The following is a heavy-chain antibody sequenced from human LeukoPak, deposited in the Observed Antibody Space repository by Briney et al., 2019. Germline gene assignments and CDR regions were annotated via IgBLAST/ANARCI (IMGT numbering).Heavy chain of an antibody. V-gene: IGHV4-4*07. CDR1: GGSISSYY. J-gene: IGHJ4*02. CDR3: ARETSGYVWGSYRYSYFDY. Sequence: PSETLSLTCTVSGGSISSYYGSWIRQPAGKGLEWMGRIYTSGSTNYNPSLTSRVTMSVDTSKTQLSLKLSSVTAADTAVYYCARETSGYVWGSYRYSYFDYWGPGKLVTVSS. D-gene: IGHD3-16*02. CDR2: IYTSGST.